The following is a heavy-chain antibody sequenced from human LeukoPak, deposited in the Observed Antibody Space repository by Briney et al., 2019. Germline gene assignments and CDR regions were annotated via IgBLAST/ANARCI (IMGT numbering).Heavy chain of an antibody. Sequence: PSETLSLTCTVSGGSISTYYWSWIRQPAGKGLEWIGRIYTGGSTNYNPSLKSPVIMSVDTSKNQFSLKLSSVTAADTAVYYCARSNDFWSGEYYYYGMDVWGQGTTVTVSS. CDR1: GGSISTYY. J-gene: IGHJ6*02. D-gene: IGHD3-3*01. V-gene: IGHV4-4*07. CDR3: ARSNDFWSGEYYYYGMDV. CDR2: IYTGGST.